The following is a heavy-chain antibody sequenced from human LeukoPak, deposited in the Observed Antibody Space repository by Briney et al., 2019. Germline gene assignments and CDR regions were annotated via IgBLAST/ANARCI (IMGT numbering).Heavy chain of an antibody. J-gene: IGHJ4*02. CDR1: GGSISSRSNY. CDR2: IYYSGST. CDR3: ARYLSWELIL. D-gene: IGHD1-26*01. V-gene: IGHV4-61*05. Sequence: SETLSLTCTVSGGSISSRSNYWGWIRQPPGKGLEWIGNIYYSGSTNYNPSLKSRVTMSVDTSKNQFSLKLSSVTAADTAVYYCARYLSWELILWGQGTLVTVSS.